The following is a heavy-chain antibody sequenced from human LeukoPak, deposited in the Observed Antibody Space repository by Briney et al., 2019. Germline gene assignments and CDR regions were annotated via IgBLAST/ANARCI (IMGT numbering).Heavy chain of an antibody. CDR2: ISGNGGRT. V-gene: IGHV3-23*01. CDR1: GFTFSSYA. CDR3: AREFVDDFWSGYPLGMDV. Sequence: GGSLRLSCAASGFTFSSYAMSWVRQAPGKGLEWVSTISGNGGRTYYADSVKGRFTISRDNSKNTLYLQMNSLRAEDTAVYYRAREFVDDFWSGYPLGMDVWGQGTTVTVSS. J-gene: IGHJ6*02. D-gene: IGHD3-3*01.